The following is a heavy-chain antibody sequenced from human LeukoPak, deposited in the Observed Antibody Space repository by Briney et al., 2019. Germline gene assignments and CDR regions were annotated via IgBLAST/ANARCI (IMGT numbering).Heavy chain of an antibody. V-gene: IGHV1-69*13. J-gene: IGHJ3*02. CDR1: GGTFSSYT. D-gene: IGHD1-26*01. Sequence: SVKVSCKASGGTFSSYTITWVRQAPGQGLEWMGGIIPIFGTANYAQKFQGRVTITADESTSTAYMELSSLRSEDTAVYYCARLGGSYYNYAFDIWGQGTMVTVSS. CDR3: ARLGGSYYNYAFDI. CDR2: IIPIFGTA.